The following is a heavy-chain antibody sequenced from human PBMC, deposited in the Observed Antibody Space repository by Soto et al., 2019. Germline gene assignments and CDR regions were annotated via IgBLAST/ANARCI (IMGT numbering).Heavy chain of an antibody. V-gene: IGHV4-39*01. J-gene: IGHJ4*02. CDR3: ARLEGLATISYYFDF. CDR1: GDSINSDKYY. CDR2: IYYRGNT. Sequence: QLQLQESGPGLVKPSETLSLTCSVSGDSINSDKYYWGWIRQPPGKGLEWIGSIYYRGNTYYNPSLLSRVTISLDKSKRQFSLKLTSVTAADSAVYFCARLEGLATISYYFDFWGQGALVTVSS. D-gene: IGHD3-9*01.